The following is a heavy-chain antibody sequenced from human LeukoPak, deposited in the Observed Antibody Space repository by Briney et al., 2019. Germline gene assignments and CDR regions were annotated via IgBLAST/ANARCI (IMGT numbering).Heavy chain of an antibody. D-gene: IGHD2-15*01. CDR2: IYSSGST. CDR1: GFTVSSNY. CDR3: AKDHGVVAALYYFDY. Sequence: GGSLRLSCAASGFTVSSNYMSWVRQAPGKGLESVSVIYSSGSTYYADSVRGRFTISRDNSKNTLYLQMNSLRAEDTAVYYCAKDHGVVAALYYFDYWGQGTLVTVSS. J-gene: IGHJ4*02. V-gene: IGHV3-66*03.